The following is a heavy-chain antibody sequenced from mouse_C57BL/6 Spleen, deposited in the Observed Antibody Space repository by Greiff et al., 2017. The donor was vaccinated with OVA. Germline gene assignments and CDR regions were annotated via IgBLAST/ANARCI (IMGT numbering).Heavy chain of an antibody. CDR1: GYTFTDYN. V-gene: IGHV1-22*01. D-gene: IGHD1-1*01. Sequence: EVQLQQSGPELVKPGASVKMSCKASGYTFTDYNMHWVKQSHGKSLEWIGYINPNNGGTSYNQKFKGKATLTVNKSSSTAYMELRSLTSEESAVYYCARSYYGSSWDDMDDWGQGTSVTVSS. J-gene: IGHJ4*01. CDR3: ARSYYGSSWDDMDD. CDR2: INPNNGGT.